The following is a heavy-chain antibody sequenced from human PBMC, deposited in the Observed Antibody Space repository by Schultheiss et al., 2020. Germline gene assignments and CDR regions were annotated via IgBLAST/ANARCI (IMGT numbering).Heavy chain of an antibody. V-gene: IGHV3-21*01. J-gene: IGHJ4*02. CDR3: ARDKAAAPFDY. CDR1: GFTFSNAW. Sequence: GGSLRLSCAASGFTFSNAWMNWVRQAPGKGLEWVSSISSSSSYIYYADSVKGRFTISRDNAKNSLYLQMNSLRAEDTAVYYCARDKAAAPFDYWGQGTLVTVSS. D-gene: IGHD6-13*01. CDR2: ISSSSSYI.